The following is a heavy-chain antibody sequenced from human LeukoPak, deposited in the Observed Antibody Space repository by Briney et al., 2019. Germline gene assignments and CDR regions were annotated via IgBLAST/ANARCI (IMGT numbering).Heavy chain of an antibody. CDR3: ARHPFSDGFDI. CDR2: IFHTENS. Sequence: PSETLSLTCTISGGSISTFYWSWLRQPPGKGLEWIAYIFHTENSNYNPSLKGRVTISVDTSKNQFSLKVNSVTAADTAMYYCARHPFSDGFDIWGQGTMVTVSS. CDR1: GGSISTFY. J-gene: IGHJ3*02. V-gene: IGHV4-59*08.